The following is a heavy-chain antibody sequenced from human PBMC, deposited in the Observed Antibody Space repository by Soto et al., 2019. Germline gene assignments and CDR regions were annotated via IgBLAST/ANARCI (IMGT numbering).Heavy chain of an antibody. CDR1: GYIFTTYG. CDR2: ISADSGYT. V-gene: IGHV1-18*01. Sequence: QIQLVQFGGEVARPGASVTVSCEASGYIFTTYGLSWVRQTPAHGLEWMGWISADSGYTQYAQFFQGRVTMTRDTSRNTVYMTLRDLTSDDTGIYYCARDRTPGSLYSMDAWGQGTAVNVSS. CDR3: ARDRTPGSLYSMDA. J-gene: IGHJ6*02. D-gene: IGHD6-13*01.